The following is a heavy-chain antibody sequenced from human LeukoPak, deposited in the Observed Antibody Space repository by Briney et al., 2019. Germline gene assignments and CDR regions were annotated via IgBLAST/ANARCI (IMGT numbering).Heavy chain of an antibody. CDR1: GGSISSYY. CDR2: IYTSGST. CDR3: ARVGDYALKD. D-gene: IGHD3-16*01. V-gene: IGHV4-4*07. J-gene: IGHJ4*02. Sequence: SETLSLTCTVSGGSISSYYWSWIRQPAGKGLEWIGRIYTSGSTNYNPSLKSRVSMSVDTSKNQCTLRLSSVTAADTAVYYCARVGDYALKDWGQGTLVTVSS.